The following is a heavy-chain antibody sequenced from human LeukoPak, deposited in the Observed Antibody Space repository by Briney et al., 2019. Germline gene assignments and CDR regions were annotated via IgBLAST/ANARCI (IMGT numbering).Heavy chain of an antibody. CDR2: ISSSSSTI. D-gene: IGHD4-17*01. Sequence: GGSLRLSCAASGFTFSSYSMNWVRQAPGKGLEWVSYISSSSSTIYYADSVKGRFTISRDNAKNSLYLQMNSLRAEDTAVYYCARELGDLGDYWGCGGYYYYGMDVWGQGTTVTVSS. CDR1: GFTFSSYS. V-gene: IGHV3-48*04. J-gene: IGHJ6*02. CDR3: ARELGDLGDYWGCGGYYYYGMDV.